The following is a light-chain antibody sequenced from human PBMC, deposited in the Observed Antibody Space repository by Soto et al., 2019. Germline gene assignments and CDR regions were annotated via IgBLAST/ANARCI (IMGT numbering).Light chain of an antibody. J-gene: IGKJ1*01. V-gene: IGKV1-5*01. CDR2: DAS. Sequence: GERVTITCRASQTISTWMAWYQQKPGEAPKLLIYDASALPRGVPSRFSGSGSGTEFTLTISSLQPDDFATYYCQHYNSYSEAFGQGTKVDIK. CDR3: QHYNSYSEA. CDR1: QTISTW.